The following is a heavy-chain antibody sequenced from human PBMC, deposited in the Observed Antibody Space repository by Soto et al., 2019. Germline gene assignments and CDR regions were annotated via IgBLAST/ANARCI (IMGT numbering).Heavy chain of an antibody. CDR3: ARVKPRGWFDP. CDR1: GYTFSNYG. V-gene: IGHV1-3*01. Sequence: ASVKVSCKASGYTFSNYGIHWVRQAPGQRLEWMGLINAGNGNTKYSQKFQGRVTLTRDTSASTAYMELSSLRSEDTAVYYCARVKPRGWFDPWGQGTLVTVSS. CDR2: INAGNGNT. J-gene: IGHJ5*02. D-gene: IGHD6-6*01.